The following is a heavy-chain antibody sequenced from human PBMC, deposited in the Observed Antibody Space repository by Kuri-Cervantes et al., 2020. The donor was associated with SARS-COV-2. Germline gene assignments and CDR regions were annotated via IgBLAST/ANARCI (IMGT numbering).Heavy chain of an antibody. V-gene: IGHV4-59*08. CDR1: GGSISSYY. J-gene: IGHJ4*02. CDR3: ARGIIILQPPAKLFDF. D-gene: IGHD3-10*01. CDR2: IYYSGST. Sequence: SETLSLTCTVSGGSISSYYWSWIRQPPGKGLEWIGYIYYSGSTNYSPSLKSRVTISVDTSKNQFSLKLRSVTAADTAVYYCARGIIILQPPAKLFDFWGQGILVTVSS.